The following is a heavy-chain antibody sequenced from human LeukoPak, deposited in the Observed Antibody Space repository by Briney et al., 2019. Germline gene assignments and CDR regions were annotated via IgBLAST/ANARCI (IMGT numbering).Heavy chain of an antibody. CDR3: AKGAYSTSWWSVDY. J-gene: IGHJ4*02. D-gene: IGHD2-2*01. Sequence: GGSLRLSCAASGFTFSSDSMNWDRQAPGKGLEWVSSISSSSSYIYYADSVKGRFTISRDNAKNSLYLQVSSLRAEDTAVYYCAKGAYSTSWWSVDYWGQGTLVTVSS. V-gene: IGHV3-21*04. CDR2: ISSSSSYI. CDR1: GFTFSSDS.